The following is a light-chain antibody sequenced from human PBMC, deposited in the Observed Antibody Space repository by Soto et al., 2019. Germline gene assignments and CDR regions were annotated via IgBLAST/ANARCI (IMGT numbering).Light chain of an antibody. Sequence: QSALTQPASVSGSPGQSITISCTGTSSDVGGYNYVSWYQQHPGKAPKLLIYEVTKRPSGVPARFSGSKSGNTASLTVSGLQGDDEADYYCSSYAGTNNVIFGGGTKVTVL. CDR1: SSDVGGYNY. CDR2: EVT. CDR3: SSYAGTNNVI. V-gene: IGLV2-8*01. J-gene: IGLJ2*01.